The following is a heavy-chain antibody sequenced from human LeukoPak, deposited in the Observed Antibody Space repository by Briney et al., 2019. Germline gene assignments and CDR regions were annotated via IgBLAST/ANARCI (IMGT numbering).Heavy chain of an antibody. J-gene: IGHJ4*02. V-gene: IGHV3-23*01. D-gene: IGHD2-8*02. CDR3: ATYRQVLLPFES. CDR2: IFPSGGDI. CDR1: GFTSSTFA. Sequence: GGSLRLSSAASGFTSSTFAMIWVRQPPGRGLECVSSIFPSGGDIHYADSVRGRFTISRDTSKSTLSLQMNSLRADDTAIYYCATYRQVLLPFESWGQGTLVTVSS.